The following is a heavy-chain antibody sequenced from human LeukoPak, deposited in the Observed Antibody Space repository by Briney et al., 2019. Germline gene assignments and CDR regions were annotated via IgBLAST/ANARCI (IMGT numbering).Heavy chain of an antibody. V-gene: IGHV3-15*01. CDR3: AGVGTSDHDY. D-gene: IGHD4-23*01. J-gene: IGHJ4*02. CDR1: GFISTDAW. Sequence: GGSLRLSCAASGFISTDAWLSWVRQAPGKGLEWVGRIKGKVDSGTTDYAAPVKGRFTISRDDSQTTVFLQMNSLKTEDTAVYCTAGVGTSDHDYWGQGNLVTVSS. CDR2: IKGKVDSGTT.